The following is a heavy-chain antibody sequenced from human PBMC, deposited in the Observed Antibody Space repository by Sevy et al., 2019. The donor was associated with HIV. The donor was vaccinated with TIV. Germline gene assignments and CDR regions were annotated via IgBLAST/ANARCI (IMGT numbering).Heavy chain of an antibody. D-gene: IGHD3-22*01. CDR3: ARDMGYYDSSGYYQGGFDY. Sequence: SETLSLTCTVSGGSISSGGYYWSWIRQHPGKGLQWIGYIYYSGSTYYNPSLKSRVTISVDTSKNQFSLKLSSVTAADTAVYYYARDMGYYDSSGYYQGGFDYWGQGTLVTVSS. V-gene: IGHV4-31*03. CDR1: GGSISSGGYY. CDR2: IYYSGST. J-gene: IGHJ4*02.